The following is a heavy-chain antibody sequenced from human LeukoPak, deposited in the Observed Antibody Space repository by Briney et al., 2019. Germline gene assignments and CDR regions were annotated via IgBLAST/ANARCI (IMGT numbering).Heavy chain of an antibody. Sequence: GGSLRLSCAASGFTFSSYWMSWVRQAPGTGLEWVANIKQDGSEKYYVDSVKGRFTISRDNAKNSLYLQMNSLRAEDTAVYYCAREGLAYDFWSGPDAFDIWGQGTMVTVSS. V-gene: IGHV3-7*01. CDR3: AREGLAYDFWSGPDAFDI. CDR2: IKQDGSEK. D-gene: IGHD3-3*01. CDR1: GFTFSSYW. J-gene: IGHJ3*02.